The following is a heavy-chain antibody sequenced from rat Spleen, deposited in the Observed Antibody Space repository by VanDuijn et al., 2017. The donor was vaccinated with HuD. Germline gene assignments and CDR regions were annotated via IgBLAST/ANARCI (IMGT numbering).Heavy chain of an antibody. CDR2: ISYDGSST. Sequence: EVHLVESGGGLVQPGGSLKLSCVASGFTFNNYWMTWVRQAPTKGLEWVATISYDGSSTYYRDSVKGRFTISRDNAKSTLYLQMDSLRSEDTATYYCARGETTGDYWGQGVMVTVSS. D-gene: IGHD1-10*01. CDR1: GFTFNNYW. CDR3: ARGETTGDY. V-gene: IGHV5-29*01. J-gene: IGHJ2*01.